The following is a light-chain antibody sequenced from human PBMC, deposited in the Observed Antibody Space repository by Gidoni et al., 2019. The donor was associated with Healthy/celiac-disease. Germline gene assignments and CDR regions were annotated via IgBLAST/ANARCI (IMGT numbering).Light chain of an antibody. CDR1: QSLSSY. J-gene: IGKJ2*02. CDR3: QQSYSTPRT. V-gene: IGKV1-39*01. Sequence: DIQLTQSPSSLSASVGDRVTITCRASQSLSSYLNWYQQKPGKAPKLLIYAASSLQSGVPSRFSGSGSGTAFTLTIIIRQPEDFATYYCQQSYSTPRTFGQGTKLEIK. CDR2: AAS.